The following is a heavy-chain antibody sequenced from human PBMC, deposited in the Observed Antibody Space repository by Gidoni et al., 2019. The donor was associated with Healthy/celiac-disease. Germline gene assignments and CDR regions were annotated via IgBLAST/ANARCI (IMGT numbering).Heavy chain of an antibody. V-gene: IGHV3-9*01. Sequence: EVQLVESGGGLVQPGRSLRLSCAASGFTFDDYAMHWVRQAPGKGLEWVSGISWNSGSIGYADSVKGRFTISRDNAKNSLYLQMNSLRAEDTALYYCAKAPRGQWLVRGAFDIWGQGTMVTVSS. CDR1: GFTFDDYA. CDR3: AKAPRGQWLVRGAFDI. D-gene: IGHD6-19*01. CDR2: ISWNSGSI. J-gene: IGHJ3*02.